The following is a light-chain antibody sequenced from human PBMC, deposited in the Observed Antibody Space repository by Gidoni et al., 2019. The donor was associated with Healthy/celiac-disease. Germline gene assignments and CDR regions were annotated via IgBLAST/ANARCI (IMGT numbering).Light chain of an antibody. Sequence: EIVLTQSPGTLALSPGERATLSCRASQSVSSSYLAWYQQKPGQAPRLLIYGASRRATGIPDGFSGSGSGTDFTLTISRLEPEDFAVYYCQQYGSSTETFGQGTKVEIK. CDR2: GAS. CDR1: QSVSSSY. CDR3: QQYGSSTET. J-gene: IGKJ1*01. V-gene: IGKV3-20*01.